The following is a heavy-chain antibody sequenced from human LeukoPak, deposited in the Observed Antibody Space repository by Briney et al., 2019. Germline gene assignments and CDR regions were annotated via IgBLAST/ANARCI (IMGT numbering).Heavy chain of an antibody. D-gene: IGHD1-26*01. CDR3: TIHEMVGAIDY. V-gene: IGHV3-15*01. Sequence: GGSLRLSCAASGFTFTTAWMSWVRQAPGKGLEWVGRIKSKTDGGTTDYAAPVKGRFTISRDDSKNTLYLQMNSLKTEDTAVYYCTIHEMVGAIDYWGQGTLVTVSS. J-gene: IGHJ4*02. CDR2: IKSKTDGGTT. CDR1: GFTFTTAW.